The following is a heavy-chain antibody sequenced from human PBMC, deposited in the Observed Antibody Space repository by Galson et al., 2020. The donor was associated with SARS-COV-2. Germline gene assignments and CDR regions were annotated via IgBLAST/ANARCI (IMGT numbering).Heavy chain of an antibody. CDR1: NGSINTYF. J-gene: IGHJ4*02. D-gene: IGHD3-10*01. Sequence: SETLSLTCTVSNGSINTYFWSWIRQPPGKGLEYIGYIYYSGRTSYNPSLKSRVTMLVDTSKKQFSLNLKSVTAADTAVYYCARVKRNTMFRVFYLEYWGQGNPVTVSS. CDR2: IYYSGRT. V-gene: IGHV4-59*01. CDR3: ARVKRNTMFRVFYLEY.